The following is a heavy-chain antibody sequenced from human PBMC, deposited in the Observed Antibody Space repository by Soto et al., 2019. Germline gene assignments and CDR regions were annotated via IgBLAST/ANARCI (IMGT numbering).Heavy chain of an antibody. Sequence: PGGSLRLSCAASGFTFSSYGMHWVRQAPGKGLEWVAVIWYDGSNKYYADSVKGRFTISRDNSKNTLYLQMNSLRAEDTAVYYCARDSGDNYFDYWGQGTLVTVSS. CDR3: ARDSGDNYFDY. CDR2: IWYDGSNK. CDR1: GFTFSSYG. J-gene: IGHJ4*02. D-gene: IGHD3-10*01. V-gene: IGHV3-33*01.